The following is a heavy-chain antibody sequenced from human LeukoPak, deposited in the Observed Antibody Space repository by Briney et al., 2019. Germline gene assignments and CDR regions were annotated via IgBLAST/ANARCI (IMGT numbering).Heavy chain of an antibody. CDR3: ARGAYYYDSSGYYPSFGY. J-gene: IGHJ4*02. Sequence: ASVKVSCKASGYTFTGYYMHWVRQAPGQGLEWMGWINPNSGGTNYAQKFQGRVTMTRDTSISTAYMELSRLRSDDTAVYYCARGAYYYDSSGYYPSFGYWGQGTLVTVSS. D-gene: IGHD3-22*01. CDR1: GYTFTGYY. V-gene: IGHV1-2*02. CDR2: INPNSGGT.